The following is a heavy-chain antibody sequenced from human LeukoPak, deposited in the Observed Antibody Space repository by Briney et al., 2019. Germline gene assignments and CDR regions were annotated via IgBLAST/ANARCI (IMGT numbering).Heavy chain of an antibody. V-gene: IGHV4-59*01. Sequence: SETLSLTCTVSGGSISSYYWSWIRQPPGMGLEWIAYIDYIGNTNYNPSLKSRVTISVDTSKNQFSLKLSSVTAADTAVYYCAGDSRRELLHAFDIWGQGTMVTVSS. D-gene: IGHD1-26*01. CDR3: AGDSRRELLHAFDI. CDR2: IDYIGNT. J-gene: IGHJ3*02. CDR1: GGSISSYY.